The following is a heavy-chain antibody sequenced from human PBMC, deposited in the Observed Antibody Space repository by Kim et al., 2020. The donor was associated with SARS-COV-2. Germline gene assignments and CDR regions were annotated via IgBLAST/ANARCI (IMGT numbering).Heavy chain of an antibody. Sequence: GGSLRLSCAASGFTFSSYGMHWVRQAPGKGLEWVAVISYDGSNKYYADSVKGRFTISRDNSKNTLYLQMNSLRAEDTAVYYCAKGAIQLLPLYYYYMDVWGKGTTVTVSS. CDR1: GFTFSSYG. D-gene: IGHD5-18*01. V-gene: IGHV3-30*18. CDR2: ISYDGSNK. CDR3: AKGAIQLLPLYYYYMDV. J-gene: IGHJ6*03.